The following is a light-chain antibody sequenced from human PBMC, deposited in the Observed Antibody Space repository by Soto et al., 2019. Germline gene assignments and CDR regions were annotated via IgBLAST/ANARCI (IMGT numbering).Light chain of an antibody. CDR2: SNN. CDR3: QSFDGSLSGYV. Sequence: QSVLTQPPSASGTPGQRVSISCSGSSSSIGSNTVSWYQQLPGTAPKLLIYSNNQRPSGVPDRFSGSKSGTSASLAISGLQSEDEADYYCQSFDGSLSGYVFGTGTKLTVL. V-gene: IGLV1-44*01. CDR1: SSSIGSNT. J-gene: IGLJ1*01.